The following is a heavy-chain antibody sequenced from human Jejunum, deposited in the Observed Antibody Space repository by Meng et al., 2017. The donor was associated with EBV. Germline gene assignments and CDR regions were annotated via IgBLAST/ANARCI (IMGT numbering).Heavy chain of an antibody. J-gene: IGHJ4*02. CDR1: GGSISDNDW. CDR3: AGNGYYALEY. D-gene: IGHD3-22*01. CDR2: IYHGGGT. V-gene: IGHV4-4*02. Sequence: QEQLLGSGPRLEKPWVTLSLTWVVSGGSISDNDWWSWVRQPPGKGLEWLGEIYHGGGTNYNPSLESRVTISVDKSKNQFSLKLNSVTVADTAVYYCAGNGYYALEYWGPGILVTVSS.